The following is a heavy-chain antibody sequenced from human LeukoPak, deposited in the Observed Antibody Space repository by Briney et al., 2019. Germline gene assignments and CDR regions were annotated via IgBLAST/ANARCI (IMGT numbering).Heavy chain of an antibody. V-gene: IGHV4-59*08. CDR2: IHYTGIN. D-gene: IGHD3-10*01. CDR1: DGSISGYY. Sequence: PSETLSLTCTVSDGSISGYYWGWIRQAPGRGLEWIAYIHYTGINNYNPSLKSRAAISVGTSTNQFSLKLTSVTAADTAMYYCARHITNSGSAFDLWGRGTLVTVSS. J-gene: IGHJ2*01. CDR3: ARHITNSGSAFDL.